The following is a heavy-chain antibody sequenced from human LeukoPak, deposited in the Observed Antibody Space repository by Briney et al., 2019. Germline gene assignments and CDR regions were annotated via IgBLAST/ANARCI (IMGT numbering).Heavy chain of an antibody. CDR1: GFTFSSYW. J-gene: IGHJ6*03. V-gene: IGHV3-7*01. D-gene: IGHD3-10*01. CDR3: ARDTSITMVRGVSWESAHYYYMDV. CDR2: IKQDGSEK. Sequence: GGSLRLSCAASGFTFSSYWMSWVRQAPGKGLEWVANIKQDGSEKYYVDSVKGRFTISRDNAKNSLYLQMNSLRAEDTAVYYCARDTSITMVRGVSWESAHYYYMDVWGKGTTVTISS.